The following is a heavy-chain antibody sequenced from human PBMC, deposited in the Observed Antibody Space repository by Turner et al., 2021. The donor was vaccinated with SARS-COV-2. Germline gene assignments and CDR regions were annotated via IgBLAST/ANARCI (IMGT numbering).Heavy chain of an antibody. V-gene: IGHV3-30*18. Sequence: QVQLVESGGGVVQPGRSLRLSCAASGFTFSHYAIHWVRQAPGKGVEWVAVISYDGSEKFYADSVKGRFTISRDNSKNTLYLQMNSLRPEETAVYYCAKGPFFDYWGQGTLVTVSS. CDR3: AKGPFFDY. CDR2: ISYDGSEK. CDR1: GFTFSHYA. J-gene: IGHJ4*02.